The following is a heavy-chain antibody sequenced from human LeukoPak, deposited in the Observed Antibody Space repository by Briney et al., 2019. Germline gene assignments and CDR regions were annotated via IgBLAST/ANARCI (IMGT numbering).Heavy chain of an antibody. CDR2: ISGSGGST. J-gene: IGHJ4*02. CDR3: AKCGATSCYWLIDY. V-gene: IGHV3-23*01. CDR1: GFTFSSYG. D-gene: IGHD2-2*01. Sequence: GGSLRLSCAASGFTFSSYGMHWVRQAPGKGLEWVSAISGSGGSTYYADSVKGRFTISRDNSKNTLYLQMNSLRAEDTAVYYCAKCGATSCYWLIDYWGQGTLVTVSS.